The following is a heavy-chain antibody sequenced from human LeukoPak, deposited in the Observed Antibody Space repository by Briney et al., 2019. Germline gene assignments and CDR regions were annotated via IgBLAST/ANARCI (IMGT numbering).Heavy chain of an antibody. CDR1: GFTFSSYT. J-gene: IGHJ4*02. D-gene: IGHD2-2*01. CDR2: ISTSSSTI. CDR3: AREGASISHDFDY. Sequence: GGSLRLSCAASGFTFSSYTMNWVRQAPGKGLEWVSHISTSSSTIYYADSVKGLFTISRDNAKNSLYLQMNSLRAEDTAVYYCAREGASISHDFDYWGQGTLVTVSS. V-gene: IGHV3-48*01.